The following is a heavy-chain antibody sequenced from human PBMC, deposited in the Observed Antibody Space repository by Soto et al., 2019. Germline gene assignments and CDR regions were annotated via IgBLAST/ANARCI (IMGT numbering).Heavy chain of an antibody. J-gene: IGHJ4*02. Sequence: PGGSLRLSCVVSGLIFSKYALSWVRQTPGKGLERVSAITANGGSSYYADSVKGRFTISRDNSKNMLYLQMNNLRAEETVMYYCAIEVVPGYFDYWGQGNQVTVSS. CDR1: GLIFSKYA. CDR3: AIEVVPGYFDY. CDR2: ITANGGSS. D-gene: IGHD6-19*01. V-gene: IGHV3-23*01.